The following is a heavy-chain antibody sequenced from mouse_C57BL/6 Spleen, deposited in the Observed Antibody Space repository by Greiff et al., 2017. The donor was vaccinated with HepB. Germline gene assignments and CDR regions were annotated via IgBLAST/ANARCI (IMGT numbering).Heavy chain of an antibody. V-gene: IGHV1-69*01. J-gene: IGHJ2*01. Sequence: VKLQQPGAELVMPGASVKLSCKASGYTFTSYWMHWVKQRPGQGLEWIGEIDPSDSYTNYNQKFKGKSTFTVDKSSSTAYMQLSSLTSEDSAVYYCARAPITSFDYWGQGTTLTVSS. D-gene: IGHD1-1*01. CDR1: GYTFTSYW. CDR3: ARAPITSFDY. CDR2: IDPSDSYT.